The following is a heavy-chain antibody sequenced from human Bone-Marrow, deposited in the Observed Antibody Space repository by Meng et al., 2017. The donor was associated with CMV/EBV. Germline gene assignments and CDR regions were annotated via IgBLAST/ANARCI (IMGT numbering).Heavy chain of an antibody. V-gene: IGHV3-15*01. J-gene: IGHJ4*02. CDR1: GFTFSNAW. D-gene: IGHD2-2*01. CDR3: TTVSVVVPAAPD. Sequence: GGSLRLSCAASGFTFSNAWMSWVRQAPGEGLEWVGRIKSKTDGGTTDYAAPVKGRFTISRDDSKNTLYLQMNSLKTEDTAVYYCTTVSVVVPAAPDWGQGTLVTVPS. CDR2: IKSKTDGGTT.